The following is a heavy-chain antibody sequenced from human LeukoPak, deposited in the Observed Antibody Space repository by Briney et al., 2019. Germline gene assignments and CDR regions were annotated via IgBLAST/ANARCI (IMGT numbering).Heavy chain of an antibody. CDR2: ISAYNGNT. V-gene: IGHV1-18*01. D-gene: IGHD3-22*01. J-gene: IGHJ5*02. Sequence: ASVKVSCKASGYTFTSYGISWVRQAPGQGLEWMGWISAYNGNTNYAQKLQGRVTMTTDTSTSTAYMELRSLRSDDTAVYYCAKSPHTLPTWYYYDSSGTNWFDPWGQGTLVTVSS. CDR3: AKSPHTLPTWYYYDSSGTNWFDP. CDR1: GYTFTSYG.